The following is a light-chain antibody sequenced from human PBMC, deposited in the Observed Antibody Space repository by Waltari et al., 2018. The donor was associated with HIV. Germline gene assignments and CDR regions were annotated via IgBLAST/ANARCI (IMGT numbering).Light chain of an antibody. Sequence: DIQMTQSPSSLAPSVGDRVTITCRSSQGIGNSLSWDQQKPGKVPTLLIYAASTMQSGVPSRFSGSGSETDFNFNISSLQPEDFATYYSQKYNSAPLKFGPGPKVDVK. V-gene: IGKV1-27*01. CDR1: QGIGNS. CDR3: QKYNSAPLK. CDR2: AAS. J-gene: IGKJ3*01.